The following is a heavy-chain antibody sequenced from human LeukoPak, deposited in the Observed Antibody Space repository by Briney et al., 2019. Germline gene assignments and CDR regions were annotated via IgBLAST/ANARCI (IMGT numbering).Heavy chain of an antibody. CDR1: GYTFTIYG. CDR3: ARDPPYYYDSSDDY. D-gene: IGHD3-22*01. Sequence: VASVKVSCTASGYTFTIYGISWVRQAPGQGLEWMGWINPNSGGTNYAQKFQGRVTMTRDTSISTAYMELSRLRSDDTAVYYCARDPPYYYDSSDDYWGQGTLVTVSS. V-gene: IGHV1-2*02. CDR2: INPNSGGT. J-gene: IGHJ4*02.